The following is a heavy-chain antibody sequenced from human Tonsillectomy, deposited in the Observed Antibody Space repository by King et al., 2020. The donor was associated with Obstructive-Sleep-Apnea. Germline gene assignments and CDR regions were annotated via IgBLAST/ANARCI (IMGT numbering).Heavy chain of an antibody. CDR1: GFTFSSYA. V-gene: IGHV3-23*04. CDR3: ATLTSKSPQISYSSSGYFDY. D-gene: IGHD6-13*01. CDR2: ISGSGGST. Sequence: VQLVESGGGLVQPGGSLRLSCAASGFTFSSYAMSWVRQAPGKGLEWVSAISGSGGSTYYADSVKGRFTISRDNSKNTLYLQMNSLRAEDTAVYYCATLTSKSPQISYSSSGYFDYWGQGTLVTVSS. J-gene: IGHJ4*02.